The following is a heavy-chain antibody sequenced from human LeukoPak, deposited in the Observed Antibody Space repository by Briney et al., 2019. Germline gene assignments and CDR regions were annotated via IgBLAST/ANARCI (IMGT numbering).Heavy chain of an antibody. V-gene: IGHV4-34*01. Sequence: SETLSLTCAVYGGSFSGYYWSWIRQPPGKGLEWIGEINHSGSTNYNSSLKSRVTISVDTSKNQFSLKLSSVTAADTAVYYCARGLGGWLRLFDYWGQGTLVTLSS. J-gene: IGHJ4*02. CDR3: ARGLGGWLRLFDY. CDR2: INHSGST. CDR1: GGSFSGYY. D-gene: IGHD6-19*01.